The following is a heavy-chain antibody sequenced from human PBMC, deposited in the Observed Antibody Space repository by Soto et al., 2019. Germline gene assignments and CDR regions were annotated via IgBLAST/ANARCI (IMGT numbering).Heavy chain of an antibody. CDR3: ARDPILIPDYGYYCYVMDF. CDR1: GGTFSSYA. D-gene: IGHD4-17*01. V-gene: IGHV1-69*13. Sequence: SVKVSCKASGGTFSSYAISWVRQAPGQGLEWMGGIIPIFGTANYAQKFQGRVTITADESTSTAYMELSSLRSEDTAVYYCARDPILIPDYGYYCYVMDFWGQRSTVTSSS. CDR2: IIPIFGTA. J-gene: IGHJ6*02.